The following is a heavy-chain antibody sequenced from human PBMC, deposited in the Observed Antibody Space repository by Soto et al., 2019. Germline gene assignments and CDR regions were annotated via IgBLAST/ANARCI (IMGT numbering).Heavy chain of an antibody. V-gene: IGHV3-30-3*01. Sequence: PXGSRRLSCAASGFTLSSYAMHWVRQAPGKGLEWVAVISYDGSNKYYADSVKGRFTISRDNSKNTLYLQMNSLRAEDTAVYYCARDGDSSSYWNYFDYWGQGTLVTVSS. CDR3: ARDGDSSSYWNYFDY. J-gene: IGHJ4*02. CDR1: GFTLSSYA. D-gene: IGHD3-22*01. CDR2: ISYDGSNK.